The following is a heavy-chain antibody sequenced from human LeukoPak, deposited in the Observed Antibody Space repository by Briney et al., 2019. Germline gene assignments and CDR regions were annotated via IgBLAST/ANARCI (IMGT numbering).Heavy chain of an antibody. V-gene: IGHV4-34*01. Sequence: SETLSLTCAVYGGSFSGYHWSWIRQPPGKGLEWIGEINHSGSTNYNPSLKSRVTISVDTSKNQFSLKLSSVTAADTAVYYCARGSGSSWYGAEYFRHWGQGTLVTVSS. D-gene: IGHD6-13*01. CDR3: ARGSGSSWYGAEYFRH. CDR2: INHSGST. CDR1: GGSFSGYH. J-gene: IGHJ1*01.